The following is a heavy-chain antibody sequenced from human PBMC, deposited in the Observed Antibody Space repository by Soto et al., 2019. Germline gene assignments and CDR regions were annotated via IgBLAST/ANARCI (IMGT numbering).Heavy chain of an antibody. CDR1: AGSFSHYY. CDR3: ARGGSSDWQVALDI. Sequence: SETLSLTCAVYAGSFSHYYWNWIRQSPGKGLEWIGKIKHSGSSNYNPSLRSRVSISVDMSKNQFSLRLTSVTAADPAVYYCARGGSSDWQVALDIWGQGTMVTVS. D-gene: IGHD6-19*01. CDR2: IKHSGSS. V-gene: IGHV4-34*01. J-gene: IGHJ3*02.